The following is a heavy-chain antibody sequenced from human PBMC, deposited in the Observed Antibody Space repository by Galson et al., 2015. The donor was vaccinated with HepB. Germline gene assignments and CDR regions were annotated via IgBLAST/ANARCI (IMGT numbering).Heavy chain of an antibody. J-gene: IGHJ4*02. CDR1: GFTFSSYW. Sequence: SLRLSCAASGFTFSSYWMSWVRQAPGKGLEWVANIKQDGSEKYYVDSVKGRFTISRDNAKNSLYLQMNSLRAEDTAVYFCARDGWGSGWSLIADLDYWGQGTLVTVSS. CDR2: IKQDGSEK. CDR3: ARDGWGSGWSLIADLDY. D-gene: IGHD6-19*01. V-gene: IGHV3-7*03.